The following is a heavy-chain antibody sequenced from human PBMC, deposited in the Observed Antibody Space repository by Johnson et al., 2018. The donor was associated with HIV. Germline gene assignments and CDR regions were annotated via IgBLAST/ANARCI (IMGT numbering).Heavy chain of an antibody. CDR1: GFTFSSYG. J-gene: IGHJ3*02. CDR2: ISYDGSNK. CDR3: ARTRGYSYGLYAFDI. Sequence: VQLVESGGGVVQPGRSLRLSCAASGFTFSSYGMHWVRQAPGKGLEWVAVISYDGSNKYYADSVKGRFTISRDNSKNTLYLQMNSLRAEDTAVYYCARTRGYSYGLYAFDIWGQGTMVTVSS. D-gene: IGHD5-18*01. V-gene: IGHV3-30*19.